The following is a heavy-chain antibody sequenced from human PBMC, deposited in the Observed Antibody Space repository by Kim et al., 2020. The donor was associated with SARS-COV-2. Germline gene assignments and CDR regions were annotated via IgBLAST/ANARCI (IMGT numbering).Heavy chain of an antibody. CDR3: AKDPIMTTVITVFDY. D-gene: IGHD4-17*01. CDR1: GFTFSSYA. V-gene: IGHV3-23*01. CDR2: ISGTGGRT. Sequence: GGSLRLSCAASGFTFSSYAMSWVRQAPGKGLEWVSGISGTGGRTYYADSVKGRFTISRDNSKNTLYIQMNSLRAEDTAVYYCAKDPIMTTVITVFDYWGQGTLVTVSS. J-gene: IGHJ4*02.